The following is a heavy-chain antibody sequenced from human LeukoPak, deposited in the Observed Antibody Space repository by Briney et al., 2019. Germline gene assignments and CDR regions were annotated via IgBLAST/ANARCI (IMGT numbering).Heavy chain of an antibody. V-gene: IGHV3-7*01. D-gene: IGHD6-13*01. CDR3: ASERQGSSWYDGKEPFHY. CDR2: IDQDGREK. Sequence: PGGSLKLSCVASGFTFSDTWMSWVRQVPGRGLQWVANIDQDGREKNYVDSVKGRFTISRDNGKNSLYLEMDSLRAEDTAVYYCASERQGSSWYDGKEPFHYWGQGTLVTVSS. CDR1: GFTFSDTW. J-gene: IGHJ4*02.